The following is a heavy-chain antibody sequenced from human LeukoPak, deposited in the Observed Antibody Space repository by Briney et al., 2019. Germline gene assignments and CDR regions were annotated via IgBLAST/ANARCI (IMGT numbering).Heavy chain of an antibody. CDR1: GYTFTSYG. J-gene: IGHJ4*02. CDR2: ISAYNGNT. V-gene: IGHV1-18*01. D-gene: IGHD5-12*01. CDR3: ARGGGYSGYDYYFDY. Sequence: ASVKVSCKASGYTFTSYGISWVRQAPGQGLEWMGWISAYNGNTNYAQKLQGRVTVTTDTSTGTAYMELRSLRSDDTAVYYCARGGGYSGYDYYFDYWGQGTLVTVSS.